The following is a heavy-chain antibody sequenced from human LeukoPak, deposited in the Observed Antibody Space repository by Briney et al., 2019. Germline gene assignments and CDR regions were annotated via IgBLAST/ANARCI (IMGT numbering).Heavy chain of an antibody. CDR3: ARGWATTQYTYYFDY. Sequence: PGGSLRLSCAASGFKFRSYGMHWVRQAPGKGLEWVAVIWFDGTNKYYADSVKGRFTISRDNSKNTLYLQMNSLRAEDTAVYYCARGWATTQYTYYFDYWGPGTLVTVSS. V-gene: IGHV3-33*01. J-gene: IGHJ4*02. CDR2: IWFDGTNK. CDR1: GFKFRSYG. D-gene: IGHD5-12*01.